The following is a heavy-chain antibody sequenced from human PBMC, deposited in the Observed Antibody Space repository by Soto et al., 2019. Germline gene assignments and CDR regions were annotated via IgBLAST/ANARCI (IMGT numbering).Heavy chain of an antibody. J-gene: IGHJ4*02. CDR3: ASNQYSSSWYGTFDY. CDR2: IYYSGST. V-gene: IGHV4-30-4*01. CDR1: GGSISSGDYY. D-gene: IGHD6-13*01. Sequence: QVQLQESGPGLVKPSQTPSLTCTVSGGSISSGDYYWSWIRQPPGKGLEWIGFIYYSGSTYYNPSLKSRVTISVDTSKNQFSLKLSSVTAADTAVYYCASNQYSSSWYGTFDYWGQGTLVTVSS.